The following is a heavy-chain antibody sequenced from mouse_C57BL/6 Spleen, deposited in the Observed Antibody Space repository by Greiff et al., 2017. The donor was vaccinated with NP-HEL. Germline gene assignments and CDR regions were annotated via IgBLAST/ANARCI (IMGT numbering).Heavy chain of an antibody. CDR3: TKGKGGLDY. CDR2: IDPEDGDT. V-gene: IGHV14-1*01. J-gene: IGHJ2*01. CDR1: GFNIKDYY. Sequence: EVKLQESGAELVRPGASVKLSCTASGFNIKDYYMHWVKQRPEQGLEWIGRIDPEDGDTEYAPKFQGKATMTADTSSNTAYLQRSSLTSEDTAVDYCTKGKGGLDYWGQGTTLTVSS. D-gene: IGHD2-1*01.